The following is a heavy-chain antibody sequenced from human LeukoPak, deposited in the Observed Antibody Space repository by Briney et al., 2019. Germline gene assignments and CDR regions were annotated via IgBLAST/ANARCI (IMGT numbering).Heavy chain of an antibody. D-gene: IGHD4-11*01. CDR2: INHSGST. V-gene: IGHV4-34*01. CDR1: GGSFSGYY. J-gene: IGHJ1*01. Sequence: SETLSLTCAVYGGSFSGYYWGWIRQPPGKGLEWIGEINHSGSTNYNPSLKSRVTISVDTSKNQFSLKLSSVTAADTAVYYCARKVRRGIDYWGWGQVIMVTV. CDR3: ARKVRRGIDYWG.